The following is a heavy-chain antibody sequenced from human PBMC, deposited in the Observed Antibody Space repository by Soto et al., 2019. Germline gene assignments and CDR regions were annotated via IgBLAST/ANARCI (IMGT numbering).Heavy chain of an antibody. V-gene: IGHV3-30-3*01. CDR1: GFTFSSYA. J-gene: IGHJ6*02. CDR2: ISYDGSNK. D-gene: IGHD3-3*01. CDR3: ARGYDFWSGSPQGSGMDV. Sequence: PGGSLRLSCAASGFTFSSYAMHWVRQAPGKGLEWVAVISYDGSNKYYADSVKGRFTISRDNSKNTLYLQMNSLRAEDTAVYYCARGYDFWSGSPQGSGMDVWGQGTTVTVSS.